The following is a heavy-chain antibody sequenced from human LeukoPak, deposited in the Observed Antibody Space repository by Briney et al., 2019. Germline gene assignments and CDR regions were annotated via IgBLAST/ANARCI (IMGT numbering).Heavy chain of an antibody. V-gene: IGHV3-21*01. CDR3: ARARKYSGSYFINP. D-gene: IGHD1-26*01. J-gene: IGHJ5*02. CDR1: GFTFSSYS. CDR2: ISSSSSYI. Sequence: PGGSLRLSCAASGFTFSSYSMNWVRHAPGKGLEWVSSISSSSSYIYYADSVKGRFTISRDNAKNSLYLQMNSLRAEDTAVYYCARARKYSGSYFINPWGQGTLVTVSS.